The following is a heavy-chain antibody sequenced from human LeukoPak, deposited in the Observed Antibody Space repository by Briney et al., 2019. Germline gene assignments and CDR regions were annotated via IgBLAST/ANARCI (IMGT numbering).Heavy chain of an antibody. CDR3: AKDSTSGDYDRRGAFDI. D-gene: IGHD4-17*01. J-gene: IGHJ3*02. Sequence: PSETLSLTCTVSGGSISSGDYYWSWIRQPPGKGLEWIGYIYYSGSTYYNPSLKSRVTISVDTSKNQFSLKLSSVTAADTADYYCAKDSTSGDYDRRGAFDIWGQGTMVTVSS. V-gene: IGHV4-30-4*01. CDR1: GGSISSGDYY. CDR2: IYYSGST.